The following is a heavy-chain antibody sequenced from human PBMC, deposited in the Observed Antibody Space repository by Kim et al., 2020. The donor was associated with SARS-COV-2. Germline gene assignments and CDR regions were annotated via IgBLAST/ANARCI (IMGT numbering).Heavy chain of an antibody. CDR3: ARDSLWPTRGFDY. CDR2: IYYSGST. D-gene: IGHD1-26*01. Sequence: SETLSLTCTVSGGSVSSGSYYWSWIRQPPGKGLEWIGYIYYSGSTNYNPSLKSRVTISVDTSKNQFSLKLSSVTAADTAVYYCARDSLWPTRGFDYWGQGTLVTVSS. CDR1: GGSVSSGSYY. V-gene: IGHV4-61*01. J-gene: IGHJ4*02.